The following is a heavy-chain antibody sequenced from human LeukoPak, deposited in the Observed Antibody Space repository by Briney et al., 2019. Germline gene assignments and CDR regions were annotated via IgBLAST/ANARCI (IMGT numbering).Heavy chain of an antibody. V-gene: IGHV4-59*04. CDR3: ARLLKYSGSYHCDS. Sequence: SETLSLTCTVSGGSISSYYWSWIRQPPGKGLEWIGNIYYSGSTYYNPSLKSRVTISVDTSKNQFSLKVTSVTAADTAVYYCARLLKYSGSYHCDSWGQGTLVTVSS. D-gene: IGHD1-26*01. CDR1: GGSISSYY. J-gene: IGHJ5*01. CDR2: IYYSGST.